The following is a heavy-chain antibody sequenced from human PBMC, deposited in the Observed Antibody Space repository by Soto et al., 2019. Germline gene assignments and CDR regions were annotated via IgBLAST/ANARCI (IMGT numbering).Heavy chain of an antibody. CDR1: GFSFSSYA. CDR2: ISGSGGST. Sequence: PGWSLRLSCAASGFSFSSYAMSWVRQAPGRGLEWVSGISGSGGSTYYADSVKARFTISRDNSKNTVFLQLSSLRLDDTALYYCARNPNYFDSPKDWGEGTTVTVS. J-gene: IGHJ6*02. V-gene: IGHV3-23*01. D-gene: IGHD3-22*01. CDR3: ARNPNYFDSPKD.